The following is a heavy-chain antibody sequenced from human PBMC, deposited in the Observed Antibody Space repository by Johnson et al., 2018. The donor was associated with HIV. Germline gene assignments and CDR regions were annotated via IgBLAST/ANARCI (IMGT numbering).Heavy chain of an antibody. CDR2: IKSKTDGGTT. V-gene: IGHV3-15*01. Sequence: VQLVESGGGLVKPGGSLRLSCAASGFTFSNAWMSWVRQAPGKGLEWVGRIKSKTDGGTTDYAAPVKGIFTISRDDSKNTLYLQMNSLRAGDTAVYYCANLAASAAFDIWGQGTMVTVSS. D-gene: IGHD6-25*01. CDR1: GFTFSNAW. J-gene: IGHJ3*02. CDR3: ANLAASAAFDI.